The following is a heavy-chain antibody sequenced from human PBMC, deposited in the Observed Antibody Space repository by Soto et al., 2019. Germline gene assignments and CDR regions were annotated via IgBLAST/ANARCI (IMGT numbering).Heavy chain of an antibody. CDR3: AKGRGQLAYYGMDV. J-gene: IGHJ6*02. CDR2: VSGSGGST. CDR1: GFTFSSYA. V-gene: IGHV3-23*01. D-gene: IGHD6-6*01. Sequence: EVQLLESGGGLVQPGGSLRLSCAASGFTFSSYAMNWVRQAPGKGLEWVSAVSGSGGSTYYADSVKGRFTISRDNSKKTLYLQRNSLRAEDTAVYYCAKGRGQLAYYGMDVWGQGTTVTVSS.